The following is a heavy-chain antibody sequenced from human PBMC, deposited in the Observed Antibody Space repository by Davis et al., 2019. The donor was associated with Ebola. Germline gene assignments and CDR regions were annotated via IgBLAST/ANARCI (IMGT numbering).Heavy chain of an antibody. V-gene: IGHV4-61*05. CDR1: GGSISSSSYY. J-gene: IGHJ6*02. Sequence: PSETLSLTCTVSGGSISSSSYYWGWIRQPPGKGLEWIGYIYYSGSTNYNPSLKSRVTISVDTSKNQFSLKVRSVTAADTAVYYCARPLGPGYGMDVWGQGTTVTVSS. CDR3: ARPLGPGYGMDV. D-gene: IGHD7-27*01. CDR2: IYYSGST.